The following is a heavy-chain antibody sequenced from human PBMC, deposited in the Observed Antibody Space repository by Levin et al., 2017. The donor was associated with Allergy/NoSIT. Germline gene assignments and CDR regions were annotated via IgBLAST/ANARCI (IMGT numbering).Heavy chain of an antibody. D-gene: IGHD6-13*01. J-gene: IGHJ5*02. V-gene: IGHV1-46*01. CDR1: GYTFTSYY. Sequence: ASVKVSCKASGYTFTSYYMHWVRQAPGQGLEWMGIINPSGGSTSYAQKFQGRVTMTRDTSTSTVYMELSSLRSEDTAVYYCARENDLIAAPESNAGVRWFDPWGQGTLVTVSS. CDR3: ARENDLIAAPESNAGVRWFDP. CDR2: INPSGGST.